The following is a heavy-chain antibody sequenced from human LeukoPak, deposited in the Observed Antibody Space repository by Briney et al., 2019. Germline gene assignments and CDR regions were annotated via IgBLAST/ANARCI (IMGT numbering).Heavy chain of an antibody. CDR1: GVSISSYY. Sequence: SETLSLTCTVSGVSISSYYWSWIRQPPGKGLEWIGYIYYSGSTNYNPSLKSRVTISVDTSKNQFSLKLSAVTAADTAVYYCATTGYCSGGSCYAEYFQHWGQGTLVTVSS. CDR3: ATTGYCSGGSCYAEYFQH. D-gene: IGHD2-15*01. J-gene: IGHJ1*01. CDR2: IYYSGST. V-gene: IGHV4-59*08.